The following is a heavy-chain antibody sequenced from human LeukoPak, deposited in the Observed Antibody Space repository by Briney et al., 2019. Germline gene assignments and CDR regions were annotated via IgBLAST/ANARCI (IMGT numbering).Heavy chain of an antibody. V-gene: IGHV1-46*01. CDR3: ARDQLLRRDAFGI. CDR2: INPSGGST. CDR1: GYTFTSYY. D-gene: IGHD1-26*01. J-gene: IGHJ3*02. Sequence: GASVKVSCKASGYTFTSYYMHWVRQAPGQELEWMGIINPSGGSTSYAQKFQGRVTMTRDTSTSTVYMELSNLRSEDTAVYYSARDQLLRRDAFGIWGQGTMVTVSS.